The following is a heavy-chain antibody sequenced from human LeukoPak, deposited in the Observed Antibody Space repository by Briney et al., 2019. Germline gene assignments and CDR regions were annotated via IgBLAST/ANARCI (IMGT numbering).Heavy chain of an antibody. J-gene: IGHJ4*02. Sequence: SETLGLTCAVYGESFRGYYWSWIRQPPGKGREGMGEINHSGSTNYNPSIKSRVTISVDTSKNQFSLKLSSVTAADTAVYYCARRKGYYDSSGYSLDYWGQGTLVTVSS. V-gene: IGHV4-34*01. CDR2: INHSGST. D-gene: IGHD3-22*01. CDR3: ARRKGYYDSSGYSLDY. CDR1: GESFRGYY.